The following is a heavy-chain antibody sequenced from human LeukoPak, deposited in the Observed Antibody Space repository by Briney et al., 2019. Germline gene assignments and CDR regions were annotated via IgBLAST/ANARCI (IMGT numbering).Heavy chain of an antibody. CDR3: ARKRGSGYYDSSGYAFDP. V-gene: IGHV4-34*01. Sequence: PSETLSLTCAVYGGSFSGYYWSWIRQPPGKGLEWIGEINHSGSTNYNPSLKSRVTISVDTSKNQFSLKLSSVTAADTAVYYCARKRGSGYYDSSGYAFDPWGQGTLVTVSS. J-gene: IGHJ5*02. D-gene: IGHD3-22*01. CDR1: GGSFSGYY. CDR2: INHSGST.